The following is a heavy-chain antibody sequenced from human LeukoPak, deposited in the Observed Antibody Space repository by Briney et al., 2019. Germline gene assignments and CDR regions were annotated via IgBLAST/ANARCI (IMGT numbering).Heavy chain of an antibody. J-gene: IGHJ6*03. V-gene: IGHV3-48*03. Sequence: GGSLRLSCATSGFTFNNYWMHWVRQGPGKGLEWISYISASGTLTHYADSVEGRFTVSRDNAKNSLYLQMNSLRAEDTAVYYCAREHYFYHMDGWGKGTTVTVSS. CDR1: GFTFNNYW. CDR3: AREHYFYHMDG. CDR2: ISASGTLT.